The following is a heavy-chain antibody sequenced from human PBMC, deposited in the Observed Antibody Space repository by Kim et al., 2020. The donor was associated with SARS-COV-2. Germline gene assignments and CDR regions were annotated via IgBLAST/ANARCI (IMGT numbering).Heavy chain of an antibody. CDR1: GFTFSNYA. D-gene: IGHD2-15*01. Sequence: GGSLRLSCAASGFTFSNYAMSWVRQAPGKGLEWVSAISGSGGSIYYADSVKGQFTISRDNSKNTLYLQMNSLRAEDTAVYYCAKGYTYCSGGTCGRYFDLWGRGTLVTVSS. J-gene: IGHJ2*01. CDR2: ISGSGGSI. V-gene: IGHV3-23*01. CDR3: AKGYTYCSGGTCGRYFDL.